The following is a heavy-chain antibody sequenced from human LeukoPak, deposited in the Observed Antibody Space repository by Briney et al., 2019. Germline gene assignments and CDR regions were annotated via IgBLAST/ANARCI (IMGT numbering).Heavy chain of an antibody. CDR2: INHSGST. V-gene: IGHV4-34*01. Sequence: SETLSLTCAVYGGSFSGYYWSWIRQPPGKGLEWIGEINHSGSTNYNPSLKSRVTISVDTSKNQFSLKLSSVTAADTAVYYCARQTPDDVVVPAVTDLGDPYNWFDPWGQGALVTVSS. J-gene: IGHJ5*02. CDR1: GGSFSGYY. CDR3: ARQTPDDVVVPAVTDLGDPYNWFDP. D-gene: IGHD2-2*01.